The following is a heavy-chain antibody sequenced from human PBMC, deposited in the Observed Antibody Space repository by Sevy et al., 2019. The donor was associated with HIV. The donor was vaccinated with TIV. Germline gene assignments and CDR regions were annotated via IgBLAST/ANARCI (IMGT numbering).Heavy chain of an antibody. CDR2: LSFGWGEI. CDR3: AREGCTKPHDF. V-gene: IGHV3-23*01. J-gene: IGHJ4*02. CDR1: GFTFSKYS. Sequence: GGSLRLSCAASGFTFSKYSMSWVRQPPGKGLEWVSTLSFGWGEINYADSVKGRFTISRDNSKSSVNLKMNNLGPEDTAVYYCAREGCTKPHDFWGQGTLVTVSS. D-gene: IGHD2-8*01.